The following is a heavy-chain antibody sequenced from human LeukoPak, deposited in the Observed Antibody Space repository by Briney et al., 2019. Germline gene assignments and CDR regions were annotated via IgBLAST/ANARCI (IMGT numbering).Heavy chain of an antibody. Sequence: PGGSLRLSCTASGFIFSTYEMNWVRQAPGKGPEWLSYISATGSIIHYADSVKDRFTISRDNAKNSLYLQMNSLRAEDTAVYYCARDSIVGAIGWFDPWGQGTLVTVSS. CDR3: ARDSIVGAIGWFDP. D-gene: IGHD1-26*01. CDR2: ISATGSII. CDR1: GFIFSTYE. J-gene: IGHJ5*02. V-gene: IGHV3-48*03.